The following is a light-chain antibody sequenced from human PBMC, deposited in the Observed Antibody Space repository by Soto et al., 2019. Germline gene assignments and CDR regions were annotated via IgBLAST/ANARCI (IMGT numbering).Light chain of an antibody. V-gene: IGLV2-11*01. J-gene: IGLJ1*01. CDR3: CSYAGSYTYV. CDR2: DVS. Sequence: QSALTQPRSVSGSPRQSVTISCTGTSSDVGGYNYVSWYQQHPGKAPKLMIYDVSNRPSGVPDRFSGSKSGNPASLTISGLQAEEEADYYCCSYAGSYTYVFGTGTKVTVL. CDR1: SSDVGGYNY.